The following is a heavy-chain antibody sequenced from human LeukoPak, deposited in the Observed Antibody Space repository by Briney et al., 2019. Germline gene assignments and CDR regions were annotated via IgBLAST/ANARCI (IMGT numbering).Heavy chain of an antibody. D-gene: IGHD2-2*01. CDR3: ARSSLYCSSTSCPWDYYGMDV. CDR1: GYTFTGYY. V-gene: IGHV1-2*02. J-gene: IGHJ6*02. Sequence: GASVKVFCKASGYTFTGYYMHWVRQAPGQGLEWMGWINPNSGGTNYAQKFQGRVTMTRDTSISTAYMELSRLRSDDTAVYYCARSSLYCSSTSCPWDYYGMDVWGQGTTVTVSS. CDR2: INPNSGGT.